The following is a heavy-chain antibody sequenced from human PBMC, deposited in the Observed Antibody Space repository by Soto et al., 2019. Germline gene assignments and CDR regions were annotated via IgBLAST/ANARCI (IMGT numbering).Heavy chain of an antibody. CDR2: ISDTGAST. CDR1: GFTFSSYA. Sequence: GGSLRLSCAASGFTFSSYAMSWVRQAPGKGLEWVSAISDTGASTYYADSVKGRFTISRDNSKNTLFLQMNSLRDEDTAVYYCAKISTVTSNFDYWGQGTLVTVSS. V-gene: IGHV3-23*01. CDR3: AKISTVTSNFDY. J-gene: IGHJ4*02. D-gene: IGHD4-17*01.